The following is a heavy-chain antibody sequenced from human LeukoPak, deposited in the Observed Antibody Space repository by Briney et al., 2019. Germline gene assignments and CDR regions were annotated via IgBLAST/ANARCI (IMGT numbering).Heavy chain of an antibody. CDR3: ARGGRSSGSYGMDV. CDR2: IIPILGIA. V-gene: IGHV1-69*04. D-gene: IGHD6-19*01. Sequence: SVKVSCRASGGTFSSYAISWVRQAPGQGLEWMGRIIPILGIANYAQKFQGRVTITADKSTSTAYMELSSLRSEDTAVYYCARGGRSSGSYGMDVWGQGTTVTVSS. J-gene: IGHJ6*02. CDR1: GGTFSSYA.